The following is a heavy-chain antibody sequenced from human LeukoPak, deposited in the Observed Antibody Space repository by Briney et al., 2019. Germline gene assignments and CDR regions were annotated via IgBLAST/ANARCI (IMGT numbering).Heavy chain of an antibody. CDR3: AAQILLCQYY. D-gene: IGHD2/OR15-2a*01. CDR2: IFYSGST. Sequence: SETLSLTCTVAGGSISSSSYYWGWIRQPPGKGLEWIGTIFYSGSTYYNPSLKSRVTISVDTAKNQFSLKLSSVTAADTAVYYCAAQILLCQYYWGQGALVTVSS. J-gene: IGHJ4*02. V-gene: IGHV4-39*01. CDR1: GGSISSSSYY.